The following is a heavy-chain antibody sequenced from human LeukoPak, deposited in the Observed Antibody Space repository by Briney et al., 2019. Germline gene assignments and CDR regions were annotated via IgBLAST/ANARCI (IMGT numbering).Heavy chain of an antibody. V-gene: IGHV3-49*04. J-gene: IGHJ4*02. D-gene: IGHD2-15*01. CDR3: TASDHLYCSSSSCHFDY. CDR2: IQSKTYGEGT. Sequence: GGSLRLFCTVAGLSCGDYGMSWVRQAPGKGLEWVSFIQSKTYGEGTMYAASVRGRFTISRDDSRSTAYLQMNSLKTEDTAVYYCTASDHLYCSSSSCHFDYWGQGTLATVAS. CDR1: GLSCGDYG.